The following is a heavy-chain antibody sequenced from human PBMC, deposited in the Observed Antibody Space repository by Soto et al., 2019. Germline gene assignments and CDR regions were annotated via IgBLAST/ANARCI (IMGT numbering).Heavy chain of an antibody. J-gene: IGHJ4*02. D-gene: IGHD3-22*01. V-gene: IGHV4-34*01. Sequence: TSETRGLTCAGDGGSFSGYYWSWIRQGPGEGVEGVVEINHSGSTNYNPSLKSRVTISVDTSKNQFSLKLSSVTAADTAVYYCARGIPLFFEGSYYYDSSGYLAGYYFDYWGQGTLVTVSS. CDR2: INHSGST. CDR3: ARGIPLFFEGSYYYDSSGYLAGYYFDY. CDR1: GGSFSGYY.